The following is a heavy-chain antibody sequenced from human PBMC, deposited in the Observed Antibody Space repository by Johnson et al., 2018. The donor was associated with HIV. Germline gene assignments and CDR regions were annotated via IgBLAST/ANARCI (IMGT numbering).Heavy chain of an antibody. D-gene: IGHD6-19*01. V-gene: IGHV3-NL1*01. Sequence: QMQLVESGGGVVQPGRSLRLSCAASGFIFSDYAMHWVRLAPGKGLEWVSFIYRDGSTFYADSVKGRFTISRDSSKNTLYLQMNSLRAEDTAVYYCARAYSSGWLGAFDMWGQGTTVTVSS. J-gene: IGHJ3*02. CDR2: IYRDGST. CDR3: ARAYSSGWLGAFDM. CDR1: GFIFSDYA.